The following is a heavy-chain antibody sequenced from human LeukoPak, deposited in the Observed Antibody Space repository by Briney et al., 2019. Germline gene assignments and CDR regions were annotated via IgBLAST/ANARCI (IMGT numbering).Heavy chain of an antibody. CDR1: GYSFTSYW. Sequence: GESLKISCKGSGYSFTSYWNGWVRQMPGQGLEWMGIIYPDDSNTIYGPSFQGQVTISADKSINTAYLEWSSLKASDTAIYYCARQGAAGKYYYYYMDVWGKGTTVTVSS. D-gene: IGHD6-13*01. CDR3: ARQGAAGKYYYYYMDV. J-gene: IGHJ6*03. CDR2: IYPDDSNT. V-gene: IGHV5-51*01.